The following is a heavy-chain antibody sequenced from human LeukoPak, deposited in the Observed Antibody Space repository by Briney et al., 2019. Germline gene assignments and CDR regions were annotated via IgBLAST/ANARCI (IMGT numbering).Heavy chain of an antibody. CDR3: ARGSVFVGAMARYYYYYMDV. J-gene: IGHJ6*03. CDR1: GGTFSSYA. CDR2: IIPIFGTA. Sequence: ASVKVSCKASGGTFSSYAISWVRQAPGQGLEWMGGIIPIFGTANYAQEFQGRVTITADESTSTAYMELSSLRSEDTAVYYCARGSVFVGAMARYYYYYMDVWGKGTTVTVSS. V-gene: IGHV1-69*13. D-gene: IGHD1-26*01.